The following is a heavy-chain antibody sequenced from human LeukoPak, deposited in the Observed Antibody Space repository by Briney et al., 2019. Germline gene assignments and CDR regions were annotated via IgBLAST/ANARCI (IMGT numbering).Heavy chain of an antibody. Sequence: PGGSLRLSCAASGFTFRTYWMMWVRQAPGQGPEFLANIKPTGSDTYYVDSMKARFTISRDNAKDLLFLQMNSLRGEDTALYYCGRFGYEAGVDLWGRGTLVPVSS. CDR2: IKPTGSDT. J-gene: IGHJ4*02. CDR3: GRFGYEAGVDL. V-gene: IGHV3-7*01. D-gene: IGHD2-2*01. CDR1: GFTFRTYW.